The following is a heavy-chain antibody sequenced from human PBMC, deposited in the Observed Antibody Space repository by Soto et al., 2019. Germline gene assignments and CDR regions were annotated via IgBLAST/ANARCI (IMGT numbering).Heavy chain of an antibody. CDR3: ARDHGYGSGTYYSNWFDP. V-gene: IGHV4-31*02. J-gene: IGHJ5*02. D-gene: IGHD3-10*01. CDR2: IYYGGNT. Sequence: WTWVRQHPGKGLEWIGYIYYGGNTYYNPSLKSRVIMSLDTSKNQFSLKLSSVTAADTAVYYCARDHGYGSGTYYSNWFDPWGQGTLVTVSS.